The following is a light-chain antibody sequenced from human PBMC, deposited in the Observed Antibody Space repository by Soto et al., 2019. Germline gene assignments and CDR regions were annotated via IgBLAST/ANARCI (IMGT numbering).Light chain of an antibody. CDR2: DAS. V-gene: IGKV3-11*01. Sequence: EIVFIQSPATLSLSPGERATLSCRASQSVGSYLAWYQHKPGQAPRLLISDASNRATGIPARFSGSGSETDFTLTISSLXPEDSAVYYCQQRSNWPSLTFGGGTKVDIK. CDR1: QSVGSY. J-gene: IGKJ4*01. CDR3: QQRSNWPSLT.